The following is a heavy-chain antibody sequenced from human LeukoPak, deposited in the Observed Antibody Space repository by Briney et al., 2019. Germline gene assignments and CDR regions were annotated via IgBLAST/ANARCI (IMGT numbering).Heavy chain of an antibody. Sequence: PSETLSLTCAVYGGSFSGYYWSWIRQPPGKGLEWIGEINHSGSTNYNPSLKSRVTISVDTSKNQFSLKLSSVTAADTAVYYCARVSGRPRRIPGVRFDYWGQGTLVTVSS. CDR1: GGSFSGYY. V-gene: IGHV4-34*01. J-gene: IGHJ4*02. CDR2: INHSGST. D-gene: IGHD3-10*01. CDR3: ARVSGRPRRIPGVRFDY.